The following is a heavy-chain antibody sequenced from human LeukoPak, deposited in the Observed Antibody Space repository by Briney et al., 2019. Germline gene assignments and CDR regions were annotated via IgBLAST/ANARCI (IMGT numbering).Heavy chain of an antibody. Sequence: QPGGSLRLSCAASGFSVDTNYVSWVRQAPGKGLEWVANIEQDGSEKYYVDSVKGRFTISRDNAKKSLYLQMNSLRAEDTAVYYCARYGSGSYYYYYGMDVWGQGTTVTVSS. D-gene: IGHD3-10*01. CDR3: ARYGSGSYYYYYGMDV. J-gene: IGHJ6*02. CDR1: GFSVDTNY. CDR2: IEQDGSEK. V-gene: IGHV3-7*01.